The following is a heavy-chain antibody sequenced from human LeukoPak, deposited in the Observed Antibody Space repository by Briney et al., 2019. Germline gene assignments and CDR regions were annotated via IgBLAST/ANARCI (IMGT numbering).Heavy chain of an antibody. D-gene: IGHD3-10*01. CDR1: GGSISSYY. CDR2: IYYSGST. CDR3: ATGAGSGSYWDY. Sequence: SETLSLTFTVSGGSISSYYWSWIRQPPGKGLEWIGYIYYSGSTNYNPSLKSRVTISVDTSKNQFSLKLSSVTAADTAVYYCATGAGSGSYWDYWGQGTLVTVSS. V-gene: IGHV4-59*01. J-gene: IGHJ4*02.